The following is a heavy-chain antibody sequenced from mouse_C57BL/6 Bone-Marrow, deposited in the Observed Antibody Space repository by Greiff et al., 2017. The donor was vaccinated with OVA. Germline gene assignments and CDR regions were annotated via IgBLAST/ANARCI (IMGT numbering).Heavy chain of an antibody. CDR3: TGGYSTSYAMDY. CDR1: GYTFTDYE. J-gene: IGHJ4*01. CDR2: IDPETGGT. Sequence: QVQLQQSGAELVRPGASVTLSCKASGYTFTDYEMHWVKQTPVHGLEWIGAIDPETGGTAYNQKFKGKAILTADKSSSAAYMELRSLTSEDSAVYDCTGGYSTSYAMDYWGQGTSVTVSA. V-gene: IGHV1-15*01. D-gene: IGHD2-5*01.